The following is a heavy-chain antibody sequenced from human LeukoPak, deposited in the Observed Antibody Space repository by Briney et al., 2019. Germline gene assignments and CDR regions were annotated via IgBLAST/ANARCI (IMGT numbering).Heavy chain of an antibody. Sequence: PGGSLRLSCVASGFTFSSYEMNWVRQVPGKGLEWVAVISGSGGSTYYADSVKGRFTISRDNSKNTLYLQMNSLRAEDTAVYYCAKGMAISSSWSSPSDYYYMDVWGKGTTVTVSS. J-gene: IGHJ6*03. CDR2: ISGSGGST. CDR3: AKGMAISSSWSSPSDYYYMDV. D-gene: IGHD6-13*01. CDR1: GFTFSSYE. V-gene: IGHV3-23*01.